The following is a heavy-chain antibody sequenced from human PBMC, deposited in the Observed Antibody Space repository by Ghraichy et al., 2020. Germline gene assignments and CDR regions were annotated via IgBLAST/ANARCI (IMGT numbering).Heavy chain of an antibody. Sequence: SETLSLTCTVSGGSISTYYWNWIRQPPGKGLEWIGYIYYSGATTYNPSFKSRVTMSVDTSKNQFSLKLTAVTAADTAVYYCVRDLMGNSQLYGMDVWGQGATVTVSS. CDR1: GGSISTYY. CDR3: VRDLMGNSQLYGMDV. CDR2: IYYSGAT. V-gene: IGHV4-59*01. D-gene: IGHD1-1*01. J-gene: IGHJ6*02.